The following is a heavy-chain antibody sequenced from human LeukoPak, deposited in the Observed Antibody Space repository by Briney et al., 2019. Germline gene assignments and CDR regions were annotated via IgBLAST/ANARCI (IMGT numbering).Heavy chain of an antibody. CDR2: IYYSGST. J-gene: IGHJ2*01. Sequence: SETLSLTCTVSGGSISSYYWSWIRQPPGKGLEWIGYIYYSGSTNYNPSLKSRVTISVDTSKNQFSLKLSSVTAADTAVYYCARLEYHYDSSGSQNWYFDLWGRGTLVTVSS. CDR1: GGSISSYY. D-gene: IGHD3-22*01. CDR3: ARLEYHYDSSGSQNWYFDL. V-gene: IGHV4-59*08.